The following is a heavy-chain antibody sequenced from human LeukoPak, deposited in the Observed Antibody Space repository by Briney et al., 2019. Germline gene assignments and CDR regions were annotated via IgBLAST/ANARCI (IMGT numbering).Heavy chain of an antibody. Sequence: PGGSLRLSCAAPGFTFSSYGMHWVRQAPGKGLEWVAVIWYDGSNKYYADSVKGRFTISRDNSKNTLYLQMNSLRAEDTAVYYCAKGRIQLWLTIDYWGQGTLVTVSS. CDR1: GFTFSSYG. CDR2: IWYDGSNK. CDR3: AKGRIQLWLTIDY. V-gene: IGHV3-33*06. D-gene: IGHD5-18*01. J-gene: IGHJ4*02.